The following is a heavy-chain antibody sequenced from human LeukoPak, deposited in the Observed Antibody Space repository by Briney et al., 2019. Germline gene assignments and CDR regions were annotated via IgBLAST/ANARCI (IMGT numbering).Heavy chain of an antibody. CDR2: IYYSGST. V-gene: IGHV4-31*11. D-gene: IGHD6-25*01. CDR1: GGSFSGYY. CDR3: ARDSGSYGMDV. J-gene: IGHJ6*02. Sequence: SETLSLTCAVYGGSFSGYYWSWIRQHPGKGLEWIGYIYYSGSTYYNPSLKSRVTISVDTSKNQFSLELSSVTAADTAVYYCARDSGSYGMDVWGQGTTVTVSS.